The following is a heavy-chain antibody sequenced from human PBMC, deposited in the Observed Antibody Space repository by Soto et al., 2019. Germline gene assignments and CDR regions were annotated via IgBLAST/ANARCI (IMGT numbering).Heavy chain of an antibody. D-gene: IGHD1-26*01. CDR2: TYYRSKWFT. V-gene: IGHV6-1*01. CDR3: GSIVGNVDLDY. CDR1: GDSVSNIHVT. J-gene: IGHJ4*02. Sequence: LSQTFSLTCVISGDSVSNIHVTWNWIRQSPSRGLEWLGRTYYRSKWFTDYAVSVKSRVTINPEISENQFSLHLNSVTPEDTAVYCCGSIVGNVDLDYWGQGTLVTVSS.